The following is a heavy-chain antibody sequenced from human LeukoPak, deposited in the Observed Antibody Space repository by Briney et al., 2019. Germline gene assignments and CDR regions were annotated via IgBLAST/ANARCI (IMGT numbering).Heavy chain of an antibody. D-gene: IGHD2/OR15-2a*01. CDR2: IYYSGST. CDR3: ARPLDTTFFNAFDI. J-gene: IGHJ3*02. Sequence: SETLSLTCTVSGGSISSSSYYWGWIRQPPGKGLEWIGSIYYSGSTYYNPSLKSRVTISVDTSKNQFSLKLSSVTAADTAVYYCARPLDTTFFNAFDIWGQGTMVTVCS. CDR1: GGSISSSSYY. V-gene: IGHV4-39*01.